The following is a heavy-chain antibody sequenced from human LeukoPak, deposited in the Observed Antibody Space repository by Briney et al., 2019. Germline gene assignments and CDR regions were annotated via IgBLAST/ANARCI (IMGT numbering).Heavy chain of an antibody. J-gene: IGHJ4*02. D-gene: IGHD3-22*01. CDR2: ISYDGDNK. CDR3: ARVGASSGYKDRWATVGY. Sequence: PAGRSLRLSCAASGFTFSNYAMHWVRQAPGKGLEWVAVISYDGDNKYYTNSVKGRFTISRDNSKNTLFLQMNTLRVEDTAVYYCARVGASSGYKDRWATVGYWGQGTLVIVPS. CDR1: GFTFSNYA. V-gene: IGHV3-30-3*01.